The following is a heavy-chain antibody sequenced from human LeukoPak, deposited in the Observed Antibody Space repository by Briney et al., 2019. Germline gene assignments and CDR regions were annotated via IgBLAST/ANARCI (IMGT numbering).Heavy chain of an antibody. V-gene: IGHV4-34*01. CDR2: IYRSGST. CDR3: ARGDCSSTICYSPMDV. J-gene: IGHJ6*03. D-gene: IGHD2-2*01. CDR1: GGSFSGYY. Sequence: SETLSLTCAVYGGSFSGYYWNWIRQPPGKGLEWIGSIYRSGSTNYNPSLKSRVTISIDTSNNQFSLKLTSVTAADTAVYYCARGDCSSTICYSPMDVWGKGTTVTVSS.